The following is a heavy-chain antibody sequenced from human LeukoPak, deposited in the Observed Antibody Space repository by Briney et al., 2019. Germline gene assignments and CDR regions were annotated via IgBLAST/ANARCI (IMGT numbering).Heavy chain of an antibody. CDR2: ISAYNGNT. CDR3: AREGAWELSRDRKGLDY. CDR1: GYTFTSYG. V-gene: IGHV1-18*01. D-gene: IGHD1-26*01. J-gene: IGHJ4*02. Sequence: ASVKVSCKASGYTFTSYGISWVRQAPGQGLEWMGWISAYNGNTNYAQKIQGRVTMTTDTSTSTAYMQLRSLRSDDTAVYYCAREGAWELSRDRKGLDYWGQGTLVTVSS.